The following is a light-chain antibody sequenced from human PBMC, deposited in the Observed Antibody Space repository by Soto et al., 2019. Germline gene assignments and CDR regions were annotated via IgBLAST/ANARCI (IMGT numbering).Light chain of an antibody. Sequence: QSALTQPRSVSGSPGQSVTISCTGTCSDVGDYNYVSWYQQHPGKAPKLMIYNVSKRPSGVPDRFSGSKSGNTASLTISGLQAEDEADYYCCSYAGSVVFGGGTKLTVL. J-gene: IGLJ2*01. CDR1: CSDVGDYNY. CDR2: NVS. V-gene: IGLV2-11*01. CDR3: CSYAGSVV.